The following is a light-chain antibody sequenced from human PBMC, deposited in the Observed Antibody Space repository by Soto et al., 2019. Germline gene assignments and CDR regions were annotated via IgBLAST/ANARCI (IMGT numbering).Light chain of an antibody. J-gene: IGKJ1*01. CDR3: QQYNSYSWT. Sequence: DIQMTQSPSNLSASVGDRVTITCRASQSISSWLAWYQQKPGKAPKLLIYKASSLESGVPSRFSGSGSETQFTLTISSLQPDDFATYYCQQYNSYSWTFGQGTKVEIK. V-gene: IGKV1-5*03. CDR2: KAS. CDR1: QSISSW.